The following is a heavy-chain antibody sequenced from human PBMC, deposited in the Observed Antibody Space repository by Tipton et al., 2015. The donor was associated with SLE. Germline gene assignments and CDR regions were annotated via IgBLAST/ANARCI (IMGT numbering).Heavy chain of an antibody. Sequence: GSLRLSCAASGFTFSDYYMSWIRQAPGKGLEWVSYISSSSSYTNYADSVKGRFTISRDNAKNSLYLQMNSLRAEDTAVYYCAGGSSSRFDYWGQGTLVTVSS. CDR1: GFTFSDYY. D-gene: IGHD6-13*01. CDR2: ISSSSSYT. J-gene: IGHJ4*02. V-gene: IGHV3-11*03. CDR3: AGGSSSRFDY.